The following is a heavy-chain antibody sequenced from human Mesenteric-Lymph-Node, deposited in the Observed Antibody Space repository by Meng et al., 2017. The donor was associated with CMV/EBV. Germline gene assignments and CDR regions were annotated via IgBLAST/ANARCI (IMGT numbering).Heavy chain of an antibody. D-gene: IGHD2-2*01. J-gene: IGHJ4*02. CDR1: GFTFDDYG. V-gene: IGHV3-23*01. CDR2: ISGSGDSGDRT. CDR3: ARTLGPGAIFPDY. Sequence: GESLKISCAASGFTFDDYGMSWVRQAPGKGLEWVSTISGSGDSGDRTYYADSVKGRFTISRDNSKNTLYLQVHSLRAEDTAVYYCARTLGPGAIFPDYWGRGTLVTVSS.